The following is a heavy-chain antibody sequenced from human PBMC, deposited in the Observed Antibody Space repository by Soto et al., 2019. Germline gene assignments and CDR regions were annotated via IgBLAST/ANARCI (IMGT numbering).Heavy chain of an antibody. CDR2: IHLGGTT. Sequence: QVQLQESGPGLVKPSGTLSLTCAVSGDSITSSAWWSCVRQPPGKGLEWIGEIHLGGTTNYNPSLKSRVTISVDKDKNQFSLILNSVTVGDTAIYYCARGDYWCLDLWGQGTLVTVSS. CDR1: GDSITSSAW. J-gene: IGHJ5*02. V-gene: IGHV4-4*02. CDR3: ARGDYWCLDL. D-gene: IGHD2-8*02.